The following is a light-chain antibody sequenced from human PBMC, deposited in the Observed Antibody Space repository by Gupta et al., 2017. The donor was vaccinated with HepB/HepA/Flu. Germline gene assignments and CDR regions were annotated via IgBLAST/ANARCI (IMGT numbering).Light chain of an antibody. CDR3: KSRDTSGNHLV. CDR2: GKN. CDR1: SLRSYY. V-gene: IGLV3-19*01. Sequence: SSCLTQDPAVSVPFGQSVTITFQGDSLRSYYASWYQQKPGQAPVLVIYGKNNRPSGIPDRFSGSSSGNTASLTITGAQAEDEADYYCKSRDTSGNHLVFGGGTKLTVL. J-gene: IGLJ2*01.